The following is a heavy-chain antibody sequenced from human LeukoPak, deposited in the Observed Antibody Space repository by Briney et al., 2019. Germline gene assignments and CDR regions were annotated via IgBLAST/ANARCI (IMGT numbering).Heavy chain of an antibody. V-gene: IGHV3-15*01. CDR1: GFKFSDAW. D-gene: IGHD1-26*01. CDR2: IKRGGST. CDR3: KWERTVYYSLDV. J-gene: IGHJ6*02. Sequence: GGSLRLSCTASGFKFSDAWMTWVRQAPGKGLEWLGRIKRGGSTDYAVPVNNRFTISRDDSKNTIYLQINGLKTEDAAVYYCKWERTVYYSLDVWGQGTTVTVSS.